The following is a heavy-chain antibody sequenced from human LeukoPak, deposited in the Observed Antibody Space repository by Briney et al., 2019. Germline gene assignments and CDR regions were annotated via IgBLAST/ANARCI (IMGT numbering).Heavy chain of an antibody. V-gene: IGHV1-46*01. J-gene: IGHJ4*02. Sequence: ASVKVSCKASGYTFTSYYMHGVRPAPGQGLEWMGIINPSGGSTSYAQKFQGRVTLTRDTSTSTVYMELSSLRTEDTAMYYCAACCRGWTSGGQGTLVTVPS. CDR3: AACCRGWTS. CDR2: INPSGGST. D-gene: IGHD3-10*01. CDR1: GYTFTSYY.